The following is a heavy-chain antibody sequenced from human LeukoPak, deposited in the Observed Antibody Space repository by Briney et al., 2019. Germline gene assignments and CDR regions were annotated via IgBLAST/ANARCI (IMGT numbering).Heavy chain of an antibody. CDR1: GFTFSSYS. CDR2: ISSSSSYI. D-gene: IGHD6-19*01. J-gene: IGHJ3*02. V-gene: IGHV3-21*01. CDR3: ARASGYTSGWYDDAFDI. Sequence: GSLRLSCAASGFTFSSYSMNWVRQAPGKGLEWVSSISSSSSYIYYADSVKGRFTISRDNAKNSLYLQMNSLRAEDTAVYYCARASGYTSGWYDDAFDIWGQGTMVTVSS.